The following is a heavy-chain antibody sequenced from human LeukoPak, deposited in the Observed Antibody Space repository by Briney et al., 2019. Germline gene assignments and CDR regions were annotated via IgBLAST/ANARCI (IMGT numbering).Heavy chain of an antibody. J-gene: IGHJ4*02. CDR3: ATVKWELSLVYYFDY. CDR2: FDPEDGET. V-gene: IGHV1-24*01. D-gene: IGHD1-26*01. Sequence: ASVKVSCKVSGYTLTELSMHWVRQAPGKGLEWMGGFDPEDGETIYTQKFQGRVTMTEDTSTDTAYMELSSLRSEDTAVYYCATVKWELSLVYYFDYWGQGTLVTVSS. CDR1: GYTLTELS.